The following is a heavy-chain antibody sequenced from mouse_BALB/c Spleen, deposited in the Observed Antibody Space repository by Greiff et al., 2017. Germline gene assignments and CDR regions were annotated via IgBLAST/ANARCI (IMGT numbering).Heavy chain of an antibody. Sequence: DVKLVESGGGLVKPGGSLKLSCAASGFTFSSYAMSWVRQTPEKRLEWVATISSGGSYTYYPDSVKGRFTISRDNAKNTLYLQMSSLRSEDTAMYYCARRGNYGAMDYWGQGTSVTVSS. CDR2: ISSGGSYT. J-gene: IGHJ4*01. CDR1: GFTFSSYA. CDR3: ARRGNYGAMDY. V-gene: IGHV5-9-3*01. D-gene: IGHD2-1*01.